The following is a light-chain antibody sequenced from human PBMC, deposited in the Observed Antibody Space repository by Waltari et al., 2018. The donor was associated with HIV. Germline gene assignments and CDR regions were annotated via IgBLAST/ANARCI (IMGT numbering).Light chain of an antibody. Sequence: DVQMTQSPSSLSASVGDRVAITCRARQGIGSELAWYQQKPGKVPKLLIYAASTLQSGAPSRFSGSGSGTDFTLTITNLQTEDFSFYYCQRYDRAPYTFGPGTRLELK. CDR1: QGIGSE. J-gene: IGKJ2*01. V-gene: IGKV1-27*01. CDR2: AAS. CDR3: QRYDRAPYT.